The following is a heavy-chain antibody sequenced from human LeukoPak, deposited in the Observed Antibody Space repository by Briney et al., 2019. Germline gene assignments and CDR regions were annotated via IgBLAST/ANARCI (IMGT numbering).Heavy chain of an antibody. V-gene: IGHV1-8*02. CDR1: GYTFTGYF. J-gene: IGHJ4*02. CDR3: ARGHLSGYYGSGSYFTDY. D-gene: IGHD3-10*01. Sequence: ASVKVSCKPSGYTFTGYFIHWVRQALGQGLEWMGWMNPNSGNTGYAQKFQGRVTMTRNTSISTAYMELSSLRSEDTAVYYCARGHLSGYYGSGSYFTDYWGQGTLVTVSS. CDR2: MNPNSGNT.